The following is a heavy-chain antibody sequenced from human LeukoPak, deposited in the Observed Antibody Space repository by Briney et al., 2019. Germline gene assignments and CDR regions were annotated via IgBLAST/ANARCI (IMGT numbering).Heavy chain of an antibody. CDR2: IYTSGST. D-gene: IGHD2-2*01. V-gene: IGHV4-61*02. CDR1: GGSISSGSYY. CDR3: ARDSLLPSAMGYYYMDV. J-gene: IGHJ6*03. Sequence: SETLSLTCTVSGGSISSGSYYWSWIRQPAGKGLEWIGRIYTSGSTNHNPSLKSRVTISVDTSKNQFSLKLSPVTAADTALYYCARDSLLPSAMGYYYMDVWGKGTTVTVSS.